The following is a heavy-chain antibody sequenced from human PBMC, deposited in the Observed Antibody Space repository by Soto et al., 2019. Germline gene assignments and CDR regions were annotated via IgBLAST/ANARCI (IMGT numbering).Heavy chain of an antibody. D-gene: IGHD2-15*01. V-gene: IGHV2-5*02. J-gene: IGHJ4*02. CDR1: GFSLSSTRMA. Sequence: QITLKESGPTLVKPTQPLTLTCTLSGFSLSSTRMAVGWIRQPPGKALEWLALIYLDDDKRYSPFLKRRFTITKDPSKSPLVLTLANMDPADTARYYWAHMVVAGLVFYFDYLGPGTLVTVSS. CDR2: IYLDDDK. CDR3: AHMVVAGLVFYFDY.